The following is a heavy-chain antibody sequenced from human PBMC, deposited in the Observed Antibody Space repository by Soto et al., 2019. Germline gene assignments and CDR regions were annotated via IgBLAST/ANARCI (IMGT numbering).Heavy chain of an antibody. Sequence: SETLSLTCTVSGGSISSSSYYWGWIRQPPGKGLEWIGSIYYSGSTYYNPSLKSRVTISVDTSKNQFSLKLSSVTAADTAVYYCASHSAFCSGYYLGNWFDPWGQGTLVTVSS. J-gene: IGHJ5*02. CDR1: GGSISSSSYY. V-gene: IGHV4-39*01. CDR3: ASHSAFCSGYYLGNWFDP. D-gene: IGHD3-3*01. CDR2: IYYSGST.